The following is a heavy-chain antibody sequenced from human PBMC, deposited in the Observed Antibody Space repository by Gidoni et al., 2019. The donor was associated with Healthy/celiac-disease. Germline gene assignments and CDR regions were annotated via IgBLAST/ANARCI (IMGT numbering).Heavy chain of an antibody. Sequence: QVQLQQWGAGLLTPSETLSLTCAVYGGSFSGYYWSWIRQPPGKGLEWIGEINHSGSTNYNPSLKSRVTISVDTSKNQFSLKLSSVTAADTAVYYCAREGDYGGNEHFDYWGQGTLVTVSS. D-gene: IGHD4-17*01. CDR2: INHSGST. V-gene: IGHV4-34*01. CDR3: AREGDYGGNEHFDY. CDR1: GGSFSGYY. J-gene: IGHJ4*02.